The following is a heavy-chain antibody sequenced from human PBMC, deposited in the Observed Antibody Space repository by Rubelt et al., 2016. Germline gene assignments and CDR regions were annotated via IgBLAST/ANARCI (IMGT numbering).Heavy chain of an antibody. J-gene: IGHJ4*02. Sequence: RWVRRSPGKGLEWVSGIGGGTSNTYYADSVRGRFTISRDNSKSTLFLQMNSLRAEDTAVYHCAKGRLWFGELLLSMDYWGQGILVTVSS. CDR2: IGGGTSNT. CDR3: AKGRLWFGELLLSMDY. D-gene: IGHD3-10*01. V-gene: IGHV3-23*01.